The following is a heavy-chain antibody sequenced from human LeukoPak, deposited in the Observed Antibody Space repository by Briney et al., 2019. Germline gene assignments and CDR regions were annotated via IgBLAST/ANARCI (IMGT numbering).Heavy chain of an antibody. J-gene: IGHJ6*02. CDR2: IWYDGSNK. D-gene: IGHD3-3*01. Sequence: GGSLRLSCAASGFTFSSYGMHWVRQAPGKRLEWVAVIWYDGSNKYYADSVKGRFTISRDNSKNTLYLQMNSLRADDTAVYYCARDHTVGDYYYYGMDVWDQGTTVTVSS. V-gene: IGHV3-33*01. CDR3: ARDHTVGDYYYYGMDV. CDR1: GFTFSSYG.